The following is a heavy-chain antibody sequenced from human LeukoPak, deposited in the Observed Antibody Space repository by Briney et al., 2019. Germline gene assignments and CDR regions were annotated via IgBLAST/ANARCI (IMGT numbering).Heavy chain of an antibody. CDR2: VWYDGSNK. CDR3: ARTIVGATYWFDP. J-gene: IGHJ5*02. V-gene: IGHV3-33*08. D-gene: IGHD1-26*01. CDR1: GVTFSSYA. Sequence: PGGSLRLSCEASGVTFSSYAMSWVRQAPGKGLEWVAAVWYDGSNKYYADSVKGRFTISRDNSKNTLYLQMNSLRADDTAVYYCARTIVGATYWFDPWGQGTLVSVSS.